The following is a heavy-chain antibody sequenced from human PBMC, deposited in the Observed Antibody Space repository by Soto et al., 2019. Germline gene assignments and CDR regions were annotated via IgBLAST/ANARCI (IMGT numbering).Heavy chain of an antibody. CDR3: ARHVSSQVVIRNWFDP. V-gene: IGHV4-59*08. D-gene: IGHD3-22*01. CDR1: GGSISSYY. J-gene: IGHJ5*02. Sequence: QVQLQESGPGLVKPSETLSLTCTVSGGSISSYYWSWIRQPPGKGLEWIGYIYYSGSTNYNPSLKSRVTISVDTSKNQFSLKLSSVTAADTAVYYCARHVSSQVVIRNWFDPWGQGTLVTVSS. CDR2: IYYSGST.